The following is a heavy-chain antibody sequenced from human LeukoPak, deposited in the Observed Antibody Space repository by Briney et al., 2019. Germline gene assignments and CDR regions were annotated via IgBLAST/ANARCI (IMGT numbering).Heavy chain of an antibody. CDR3: ARGKSGYSP. D-gene: IGHD3-3*01. J-gene: IGHJ4*02. V-gene: IGHV1-2*02. Sequence: ASVKVSCKVSGYTFIENYIHWVRQAPGQGLEWMGLINPHTGAANYSQKFQGRVTMTRDTSISTAYMYLTRLRFDDTAVYYCARGKSGYSPWGQATPVTVSS. CDR2: INPHTGAA. CDR1: GYTFIENY.